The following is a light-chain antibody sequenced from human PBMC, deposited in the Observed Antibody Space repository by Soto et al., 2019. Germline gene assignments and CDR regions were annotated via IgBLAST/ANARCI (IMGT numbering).Light chain of an antibody. CDR3: AAWDDSLSGWV. CDR1: SSNIGSNF. J-gene: IGLJ3*02. V-gene: IGLV1-47*01. CDR2: RNN. Sequence: QSVLTQPPSASGTPGQRVTISCSGSSSNIGSNFVYWYQQFPGTAPKLLSYRNNQRPSGVPDRFSGSKSGTSASLAISGLPSEDEADYYCAAWDDSLSGWVFGGGTKVTV.